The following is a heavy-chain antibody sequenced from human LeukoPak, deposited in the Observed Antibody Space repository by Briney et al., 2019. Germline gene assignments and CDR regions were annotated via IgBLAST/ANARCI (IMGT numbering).Heavy chain of an antibody. CDR1: GYSISSGYY. D-gene: IGHD3-16*01. V-gene: IGHV4-61*09. CDR3: TREKSYGYIRADS. J-gene: IGHJ4*02. CDR2: IYASGGT. Sequence: SETLSLTCTVSGYSISSGYYWGWIRQPAGKGLEWIGHIYASGGTKYNPSLESRVTISIDTSKNQLSLRLSSVTAADTAVYYCTREKSYGYIRADSWGQGTLVAVSS.